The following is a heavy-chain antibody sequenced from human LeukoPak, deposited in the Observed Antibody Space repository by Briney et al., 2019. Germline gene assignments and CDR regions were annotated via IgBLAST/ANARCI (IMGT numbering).Heavy chain of an antibody. CDR2: INPNSGGT. V-gene: IGHV1-2*02. CDR1: GYTFISYG. CDR3: ARNGLDY. J-gene: IGHJ4*02. Sequence: GASVEVSCKASGYTFISYGISWVRQAPGQGLEWMGWINPNSGGTNYAQKFQGRVTMTRDTSISTAYMELSRLRSDDTAVYYCARNGLDYWGQGTLVTVSS.